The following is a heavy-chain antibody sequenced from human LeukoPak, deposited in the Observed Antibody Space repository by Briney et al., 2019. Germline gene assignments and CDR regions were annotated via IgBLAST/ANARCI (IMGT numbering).Heavy chain of an antibody. D-gene: IGHD6-13*01. V-gene: IGHV3-23*01. Sequence: GGSLRLSCTASGFTFSSYAMSWVRQAPGKGLEWVSSISGSGGSTYYADSVKGRFTISRDTSKNTLYLQMISLRAEDTAAYYCAKGRSGIAAAGLNYWGQGTLVTVSS. CDR2: ISGSGGST. J-gene: IGHJ4*02. CDR1: GFTFSSYA. CDR3: AKGRSGIAAAGLNY.